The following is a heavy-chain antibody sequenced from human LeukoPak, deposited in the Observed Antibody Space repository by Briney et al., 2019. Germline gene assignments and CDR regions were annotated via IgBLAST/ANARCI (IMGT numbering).Heavy chain of an antibody. CDR2: IYSGGST. CDR1: GFTVSSNY. D-gene: IGHD1-26*01. J-gene: IGHJ4*02. V-gene: IGHV3-53*01. CDR3: ARDVVGATYFD. Sequence: GGSLRLSCAASGFTVSSNYMTWVRQAPGKGLEWVSIIYSGGSTSYADSVKGRFTISRDNYKNTLYLQMNSLRAEDTAVYYCARDVVGATYFDWGQGTLVTVSS.